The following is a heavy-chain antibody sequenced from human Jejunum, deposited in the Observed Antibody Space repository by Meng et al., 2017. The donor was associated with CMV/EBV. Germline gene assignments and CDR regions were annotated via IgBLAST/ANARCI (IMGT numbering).Heavy chain of an antibody. D-gene: IGHD1-1*01. CDR2: IKQDGSEA. J-gene: IGHJ4*02. CDR1: GFTFETYW. CDR3: AKDANFKYFFDY. Sequence: SGFTFETYWMHWVRRAPGKGLEWVATIKQDGSEAYYADSVKGRFTVSRDNSKNSLFLQLNSLTSEDTGVYFCAKDANFKYFFDYWGQGTLVTVSS. V-gene: IGHV3-7*04.